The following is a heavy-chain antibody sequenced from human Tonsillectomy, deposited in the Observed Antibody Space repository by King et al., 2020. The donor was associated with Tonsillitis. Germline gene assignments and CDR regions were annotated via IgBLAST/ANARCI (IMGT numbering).Heavy chain of an antibody. CDR2: IKSKTDGGTT. Sequence: VQLVESGGGLVKPGGSLRLSCAASGFTFSNAWMSWVRQAPGKGLEWVGRIKSKTDGGTTDYAAPVKGRVTISRDDSKNTLYLQMNSLKTEDTAVYYCTTVGGYYDFWSGYHIGVYWGQGTLVTVSS. V-gene: IGHV3-15*01. CDR1: GFTFSNAW. J-gene: IGHJ4*02. CDR3: TTVGGYYDFWSGYHIGVY. D-gene: IGHD3-3*01.